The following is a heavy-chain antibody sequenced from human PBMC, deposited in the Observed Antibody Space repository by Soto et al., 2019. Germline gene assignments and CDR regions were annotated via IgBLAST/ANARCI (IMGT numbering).Heavy chain of an antibody. Sequence: ASVKVSCKASGYTFTDSFIHWVRHAPGQGLEWMGWINPNNGRTTLAPNFQGRVTLSRDTSINTAYMHLSRLRSYDTAVYYCARQDADRGSFDFWGQGTMVAVSS. J-gene: IGHJ4*02. CDR3: ARQDADRGSFDF. CDR1: GYTFTDSF. CDR2: INPNNGRT. V-gene: IGHV1-2*02.